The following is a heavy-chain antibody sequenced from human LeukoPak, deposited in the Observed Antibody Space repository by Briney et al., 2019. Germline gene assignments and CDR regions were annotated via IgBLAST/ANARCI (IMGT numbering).Heavy chain of an antibody. Sequence: KPSETLSLTCTVSGGSISNYYWSWIRQPAGKGLEWIGRIYSSGSTNYNPSLKSRVTMSVDTSKNQISLKLKSVTAADTAVYNCARASGSSGWYAFDFWGQGTLVSVSS. V-gene: IGHV4-4*07. J-gene: IGHJ4*02. CDR1: GGSISNYY. CDR2: IYSSGST. CDR3: ARASGSSGWYAFDF. D-gene: IGHD6-19*01.